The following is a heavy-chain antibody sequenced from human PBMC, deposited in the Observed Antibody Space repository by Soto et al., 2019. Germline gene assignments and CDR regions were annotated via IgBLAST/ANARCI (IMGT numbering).Heavy chain of an antibody. J-gene: IGHJ6*02. CDR2: ISAYNGNT. CDR3: ARDTALDPYCSSTSCYNYYYYYYGMDV. Sequence: QVQLVQSGAEVKKPGASVKVSCKASGYTFTSYGISWVRQAPGQGLEWMGWISAYNGNTNYAQKLQGRVTMTTDTSTSTAYMEMRSLRSDDTAVYYCARDTALDPYCSSTSCYNYYYYYYGMDVWGQGTTVTVSS. CDR1: GYTFTSYG. D-gene: IGHD2-2*02. V-gene: IGHV1-18*01.